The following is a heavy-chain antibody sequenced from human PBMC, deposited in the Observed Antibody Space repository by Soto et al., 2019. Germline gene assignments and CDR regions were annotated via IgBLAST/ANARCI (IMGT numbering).Heavy chain of an antibody. D-gene: IGHD3-10*01. CDR2: IKQDGSEK. J-gene: IGHJ4*02. V-gene: IGHV3-7*01. CDR3: ARGGF. Sequence: ESGGGLVQPGGSLRLSCAASGFTFSSEWMSWVRQAPGKGLEWVANIKQDGSEKYYVDSVKGRFTISRDNAKNSLYLQMNSLRGEDTAVYYCARGGFWGQGTLVTVSS. CDR1: GFTFSSEW.